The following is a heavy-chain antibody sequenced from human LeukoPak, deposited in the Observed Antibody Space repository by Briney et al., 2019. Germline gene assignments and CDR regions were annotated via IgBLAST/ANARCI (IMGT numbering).Heavy chain of an antibody. CDR2: INHSGST. V-gene: IGHV4-34*01. D-gene: IGHD6-13*01. J-gene: IGHJ6*03. CDR3: ARIAAAGTGYYYMDV. CDR1: GGSFSGYY. Sequence: SETLSLTCAVYGGSFSGYYWSWIRQPPGKGLEWIGEINHSGSTNYNPSLKSRVTISVDTSKNQFSLKLSSVTAADTAVYYCARIAAAGTGYYYMDVWGKGTTVTVSS.